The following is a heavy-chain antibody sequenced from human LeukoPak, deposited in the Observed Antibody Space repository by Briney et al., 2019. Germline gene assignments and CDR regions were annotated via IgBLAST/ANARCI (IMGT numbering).Heavy chain of an antibody. CDR3: ASQISDYYDFWSGYQWAFDI. D-gene: IGHD3-3*01. J-gene: IGHJ3*02. V-gene: IGHV4-34*01. Sequence: SETLSLTCAVYGGSFSGYYWSWIRQPPGKGLEWIGEINHSGSTNYNPSLKSRVTISVDTSKNQFSLKLSSVTAADTAVYYCASQISDYYDFWSGYQWAFDIWGQGTMVTVSS. CDR1: GGSFSGYY. CDR2: INHSGST.